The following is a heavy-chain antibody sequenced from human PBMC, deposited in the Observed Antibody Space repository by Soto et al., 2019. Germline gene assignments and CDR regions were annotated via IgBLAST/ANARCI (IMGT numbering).Heavy chain of an antibody. CDR1: GGTFSSYA. Sequence: AASVKVSCKASGGTFSSYAISWVRQAPGQGLEWMGGIIPIFGTANYAQKFQGRVTITADESTSTAYMELSSLRSGDTAVYYCARVAHLVRYFDWLSPRDAFDIWGQGTMVTVSS. CDR3: ARVAHLVRYFDWLSPRDAFDI. CDR2: IIPIFGTA. V-gene: IGHV1-69*13. D-gene: IGHD3-9*01. J-gene: IGHJ3*02.